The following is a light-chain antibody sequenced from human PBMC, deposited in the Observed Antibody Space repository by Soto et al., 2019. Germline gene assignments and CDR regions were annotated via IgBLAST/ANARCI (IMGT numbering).Light chain of an antibody. CDR1: RSDVGNYNL. CDR2: EGS. V-gene: IGLV2-23*01. J-gene: IGLJ7*01. Sequence: QSVLTQPASVSGSPGQSITISCTGTRSDVGNYNLVSWYQQHPGKAPKLMIYEGSKRPSGVSNRFSGSKSGNTASLTISGLQAEDEADYYCCSYAGSSTAVFGGGTQLTVL. CDR3: CSYAGSSTAV.